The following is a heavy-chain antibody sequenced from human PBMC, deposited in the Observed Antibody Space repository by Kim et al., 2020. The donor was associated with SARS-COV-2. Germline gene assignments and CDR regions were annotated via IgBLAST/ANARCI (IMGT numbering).Heavy chain of an antibody. V-gene: IGHV3-11*03. J-gene: IGHJ3*02. Sequence: GGSLRLSCAASGFTFSAYYIHWIRQAPGEGLEWLSFIGTISSYTKYADSVKGRFTISRDNAKNSLYLQMDGLSAEDTALYYCARPKGHCSGASCEGAFD. CDR3: ARPKGHCSGASCEGAFD. D-gene: IGHD2-15*01. CDR2: IGTISSYT. CDR1: GFTFSAYY.